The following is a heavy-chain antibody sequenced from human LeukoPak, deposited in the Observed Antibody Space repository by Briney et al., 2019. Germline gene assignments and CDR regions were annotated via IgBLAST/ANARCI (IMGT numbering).Heavy chain of an antibody. V-gene: IGHV1-2*02. CDR3: ARDEGSTYNQLDY. CDR1: GYTFDNFY. Sequence: ASVKVSCKASGYTFDNFYIHWVRQAPGQGPEWMGWINGNDGSTNYALKFQGRVTMTRVTAISTDYMDLSGLRPDDTAIYYCARDEGSTYNQLDYWGQGTLVTVSS. D-gene: IGHD1-14*01. J-gene: IGHJ4*02. CDR2: INGNDGST.